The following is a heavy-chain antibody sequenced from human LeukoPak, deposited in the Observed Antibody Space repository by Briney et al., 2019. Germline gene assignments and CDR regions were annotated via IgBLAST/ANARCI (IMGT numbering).Heavy chain of an antibody. J-gene: IGHJ4*02. CDR2: IYSGGST. Sequence: GGSLRLSCAASGFTVSSNYMSWVREAPGKGLEWVLVIYSGGSTYYADSVKGRFTISRDNSKNTLYLQMNSLRAEDTAVYYCARALYDFWSGYTLDYWGQGTLVTVSS. CDR1: GFTVSSNY. V-gene: IGHV3-66*02. CDR3: ARALYDFWSGYTLDY. D-gene: IGHD3-3*01.